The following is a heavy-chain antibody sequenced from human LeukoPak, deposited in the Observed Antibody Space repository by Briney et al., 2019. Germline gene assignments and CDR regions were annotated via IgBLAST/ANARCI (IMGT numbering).Heavy chain of an antibody. J-gene: IGHJ3*02. CDR3: ARDPDYVWGSYRSDAFDI. CDR1: GYTFTSYA. D-gene: IGHD3-16*02. Sequence: ASVKVSCKASGYTFTSYAMHWVRQAPGQRLEWMGWISAYNGNTNYAQKLQGRVTMTTDTSTSTAYMELRSLRSDDTAVYYCARDPDYVWGSYRSDAFDIWGQGTMVTVSS. V-gene: IGHV1-18*01. CDR2: ISAYNGNT.